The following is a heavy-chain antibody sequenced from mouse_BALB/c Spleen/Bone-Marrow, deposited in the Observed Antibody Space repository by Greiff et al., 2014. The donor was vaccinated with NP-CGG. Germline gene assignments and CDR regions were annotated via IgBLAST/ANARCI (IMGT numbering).Heavy chain of an antibody. CDR2: ISDGGSYT. D-gene: IGHD1-2*01. CDR3: ARDRRIATATYAMDY. CDR1: GFTFSDYY. Sequence: EVQRVEPGGGLVKPGGSLKLSCAASGFTFSDYYMYWVRQTPEKRLEWVATISDGGSYTYYPDSVKGRFTISRDNAKNNLYLQMSSLKSEDTAMYYCARDRRIATATYAMDYWGQGTSATVSS. V-gene: IGHV5-4*02. J-gene: IGHJ4*01.